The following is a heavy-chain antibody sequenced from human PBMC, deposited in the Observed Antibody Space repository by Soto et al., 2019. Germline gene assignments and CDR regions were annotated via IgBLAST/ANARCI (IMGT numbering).Heavy chain of an antibody. D-gene: IGHD2-15*01. CDR2: ISGSGGST. V-gene: IGHV3-23*01. J-gene: IGHJ6*03. CDR3: AKSAGYCSGGSCPNYYYYYYYMDV. CDR1: GFTFSSYA. Sequence: GSLRLSCAASGFTFSSYAMSWVRQAPGKGLEWVSAISGSGGSTYYADSVKGRFTISRDNSKNTLYLQMNGLRAEDTAVYYCAKSAGYCSGGSCPNYYYYYYYMDVWGKGTTVTVSS.